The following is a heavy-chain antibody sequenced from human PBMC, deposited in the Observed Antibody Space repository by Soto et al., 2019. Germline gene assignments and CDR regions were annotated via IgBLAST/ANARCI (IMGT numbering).Heavy chain of an antibody. Sequence: SETLSLTCTVSGGSISSYYWSWIRQPPGKGLEWIGYIYYSGSTNYNPSLKSRVTISVDTSKNQFSLKLSSVTAADTAVYYCARFTGYFDLWGRGTLVTVSS. D-gene: IGHD4-4*01. CDR1: GGSISSYY. CDR3: ARFTGYFDL. V-gene: IGHV4-59*08. CDR2: IYYSGST. J-gene: IGHJ2*01.